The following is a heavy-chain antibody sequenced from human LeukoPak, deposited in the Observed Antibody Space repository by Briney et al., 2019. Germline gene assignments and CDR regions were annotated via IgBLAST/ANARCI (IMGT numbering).Heavy chain of an antibody. V-gene: IGHV4-59*12. Sequence: SETLSLTCTVSGASFNIYYWSWIRQPPGKGLEWIGYIYYSGSTNYNPSLKSRVTISIDTSKNQFSLKLSSVTAADTAVYYCARLRPSYTYSYADFWGQGTLVTVS. CDR2: IYYSGST. CDR1: GASFNIYY. CDR3: ARLRPSYTYSYADF. J-gene: IGHJ4*02. D-gene: IGHD5-18*01.